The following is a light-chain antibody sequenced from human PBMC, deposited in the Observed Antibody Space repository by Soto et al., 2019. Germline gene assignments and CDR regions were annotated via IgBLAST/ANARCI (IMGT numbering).Light chain of an antibody. V-gene: IGKV1-39*01. Sequence: DIQMPQSHSSLSASVGDRVTITCRASQGIANYLNWYQQKPGKATKLLIFGATSLHRGVPSKFSGSGSGTDFTLTISSLQPEEFATYYCQKSFNNPRTVGQGNKVDIK. CDR1: QGIANY. CDR3: QKSFNNPRT. CDR2: GAT. J-gene: IGKJ1*01.